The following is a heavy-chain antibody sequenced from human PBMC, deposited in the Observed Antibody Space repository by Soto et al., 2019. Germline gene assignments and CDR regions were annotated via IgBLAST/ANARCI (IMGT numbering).Heavy chain of an antibody. J-gene: IGHJ5*01. D-gene: IGHD6-19*01. CDR1: GRPVSSGGYY. CDR3: VRDRALDSSGHWFDS. V-gene: IGHV4-31*03. Sequence: SETLSLTCTVSGRPVSSGGYYWTWIRQLPGKGLEWIGYIYHIWSPSYNPSLKSRLSMSLDTSKNQFSLNLTSVTAADTAIYYCVRDRALDSSGHWFDSWGQGTLVTVSS. CDR2: IYHIWSP.